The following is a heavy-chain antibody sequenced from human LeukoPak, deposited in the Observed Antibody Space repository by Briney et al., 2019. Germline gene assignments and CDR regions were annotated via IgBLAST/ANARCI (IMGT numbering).Heavy chain of an antibody. D-gene: IGHD3-10*01. CDR2: IYTSGST. CDR1: GGSISSYY. CDR3: AAVPESYYTVYYFNY. V-gene: IGHV4-4*07. J-gene: IGHJ4*02. Sequence: SETLSLTCTVSGGSISSYYWSWIRQPAGKGLEWIGRIYTSGSTNYNPSLKSRVTMSVDTSKNQFSLKLSSVTAADTAVYYCAAVPESYYTVYYFNYWGQGTLVTVSS.